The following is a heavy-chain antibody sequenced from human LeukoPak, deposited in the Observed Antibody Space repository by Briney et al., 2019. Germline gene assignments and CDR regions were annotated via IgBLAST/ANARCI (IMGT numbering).Heavy chain of an antibody. J-gene: IGHJ4*02. CDR3: ARMYYYDSSGHGGFDY. CDR2: IGAGGAKI. D-gene: IGHD3-22*01. Sequence: GGSLRLSCAASGFTFSNYAMSRLRQAPGKGLEWVAAIGAGGAKIYYADSVKGRFTISRDNAKNSLYLQMNSLRAEDTAVYYCARMYYYDSSGHGGFDYWGQGTLVTVSS. CDR1: GFTFSNYA. V-gene: IGHV3-23*01.